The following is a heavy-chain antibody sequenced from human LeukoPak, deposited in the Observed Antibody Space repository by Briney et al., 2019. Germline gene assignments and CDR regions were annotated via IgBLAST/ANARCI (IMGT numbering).Heavy chain of an antibody. J-gene: IGHJ3*02. Sequence: PSQTLSLTCTVSGGSISSGSYYWSWIRQPAGKGLEWIGRIYTSGSTNYNPSLKSRVTISVDTSKNQFSLKLSSVTAADTAVYYCARARSGAFDIWGQGTMATVSS. CDR3: ARARSGAFDI. CDR2: IYTSGST. CDR1: GGSISSGSYY. V-gene: IGHV4-61*02.